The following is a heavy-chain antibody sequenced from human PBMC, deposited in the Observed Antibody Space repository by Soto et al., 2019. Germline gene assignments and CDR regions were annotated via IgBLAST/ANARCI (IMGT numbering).Heavy chain of an antibody. CDR3: ARRARGGVVVVVAATQRPYYYYGMDV. J-gene: IGHJ6*02. Sequence: PSQTLSLTCAISGDSVSSNSAAWNWIRQSPSRGLKWLGRTYYRSKWYNDYAVSVKSRITINPDTSKNQFSLQLNSVTPEDTAVYYCARRARGGVVVVVAATQRPYYYYGMDVWGQGTTVTVSS. V-gene: IGHV6-1*01. CDR2: TYYRSKWYN. CDR1: GDSVSSNSAA. D-gene: IGHD2-15*01.